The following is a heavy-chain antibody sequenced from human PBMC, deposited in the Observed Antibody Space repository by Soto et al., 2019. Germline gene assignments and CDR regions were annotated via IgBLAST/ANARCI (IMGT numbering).Heavy chain of an antibody. D-gene: IGHD3-3*01. Sequence: GGSLRLSCAASGFTFSSYSMNWVRQAPGKGLEWVSYISSSSSTIYYADSVKGRFTISRDNAKNSLYLQMNSLRAEDTAVYYCASKPYYDFWSGYYTDYYYYMDVWGKGTTVTVS. J-gene: IGHJ6*03. CDR1: GFTFSSYS. V-gene: IGHV3-48*01. CDR2: ISSSSSTI. CDR3: ASKPYYDFWSGYYTDYYYYMDV.